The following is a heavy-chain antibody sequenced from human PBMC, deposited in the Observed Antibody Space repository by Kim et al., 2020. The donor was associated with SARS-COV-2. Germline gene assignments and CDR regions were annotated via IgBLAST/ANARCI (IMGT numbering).Heavy chain of an antibody. V-gene: IGHV3-23*01. D-gene: IGHD3-10*01. J-gene: IGHJ6*02. Sequence: GRFTIARDNSKNTLYLQMNSLRAEDTAVYYCAKDRVRGVITHRNNGMDVWGQGTTVTVSS. CDR3: AKDRVRGVITHRNNGMDV.